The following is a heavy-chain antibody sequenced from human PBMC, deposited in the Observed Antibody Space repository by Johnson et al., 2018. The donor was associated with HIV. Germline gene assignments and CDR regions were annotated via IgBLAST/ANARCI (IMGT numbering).Heavy chain of an antibody. V-gene: IGHV3-30*04. D-gene: IGHD6-6*01. CDR3: ARGRSSSSTAAFDI. Sequence: QVHLVESGGGVVQPGRSLRLSCAASGFTFSSYAMHWVRQAPGKGLEWVAVISYDGSNKYFADSVKGRFTISRDNYKNTLYLQMKSLRGEDTAVYSCARGRSSSSTAAFDIWGQGTMVTVSS. CDR1: GFTFSSYA. CDR2: ISYDGSNK. J-gene: IGHJ3*02.